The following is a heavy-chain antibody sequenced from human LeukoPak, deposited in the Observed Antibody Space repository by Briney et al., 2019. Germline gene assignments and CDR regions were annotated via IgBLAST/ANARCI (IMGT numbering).Heavy chain of an antibody. V-gene: IGHV4-59*01. J-gene: IGHJ4*02. CDR2: IYYSGST. Sequence: SETLSLTCTVSGGSISSYYWSWVRQPPGKGLEWIGYIYYSGSTNYNPSLKSRVTISVDTSKNQFSLKLSSVAAADTAVYYCARDSRAVAVAVFDYWGQGTLVTVSS. CDR1: GGSISSYY. CDR3: ARDSRAVAVAVFDY. D-gene: IGHD6-19*01.